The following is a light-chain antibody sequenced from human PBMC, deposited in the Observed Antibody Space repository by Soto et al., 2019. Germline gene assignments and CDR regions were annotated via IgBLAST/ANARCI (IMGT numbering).Light chain of an antibody. CDR2: DAS. CDR3: QQRSNWPLYT. Sequence: EIVLTQSLATLSLSPGERATLSCRASQSVSSYLVWYQQKPGQAPRLLIYDASNRATGIPARFSGSGSGTDFTLTISSLEPEDFAVYYCQQRSNWPLYTFGQGTKLEIK. V-gene: IGKV3-11*01. CDR1: QSVSSY. J-gene: IGKJ2*01.